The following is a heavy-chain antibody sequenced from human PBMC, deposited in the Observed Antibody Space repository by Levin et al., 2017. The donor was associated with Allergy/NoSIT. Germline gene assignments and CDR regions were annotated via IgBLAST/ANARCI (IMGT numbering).Heavy chain of an antibody. CDR2: IDSSDSST. CDR3: ARRQKTAIPYYYYSYRDV. Sequence: GESLKISCKGSGFSFTSYCISWVRQMPGKGLEWMARIDSSDSSTNYTPSFQGHFTISADKSISTAYLQWSSLKASDTAMYYCARRQKTAIPYYYYSYRDVWGEGTTVTVS. D-gene: IGHD2-21*02. CDR1: GFSFTSYC. J-gene: IGHJ6*03. V-gene: IGHV5-10-1*01.